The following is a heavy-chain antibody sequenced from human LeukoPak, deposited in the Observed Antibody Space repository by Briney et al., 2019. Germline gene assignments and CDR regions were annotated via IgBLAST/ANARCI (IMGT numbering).Heavy chain of an antibody. CDR2: INHSGST. J-gene: IGHJ5*02. CDR3: ARCRGYSGSSRWFDP. V-gene: IGHV4-34*01. CDR1: GGSFSGYY. Sequence: SETLSLTCAVYGGSFSGYYWSWIRQPPGKGLEWIGEINHSGSTNYNPSLKSRVTISVDTSKNQFSLKLSSVTAGDTTVYHCARCRGYSGSSRWFDPWGQGTLVTVSS. D-gene: IGHD6-6*01.